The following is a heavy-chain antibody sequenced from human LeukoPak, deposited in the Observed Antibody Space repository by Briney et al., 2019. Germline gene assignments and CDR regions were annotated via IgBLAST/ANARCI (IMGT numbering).Heavy chain of an antibody. CDR2: IWYDGSNK. CDR1: GFTFSSYG. Sequence: GGSLRLSCAASGFTFSSYGMHWVRQAPGKGLEWVAVIWYDGSNKYYANSVKGRFTISRDNSKNTLDLQMNSLRAEDTAVYYCARARLRVGDYGAGAFDYWGQGTLVTVSS. V-gene: IGHV3-33*01. CDR3: ARARLRVGDYGAGAFDY. J-gene: IGHJ4*02. D-gene: IGHD4-17*01.